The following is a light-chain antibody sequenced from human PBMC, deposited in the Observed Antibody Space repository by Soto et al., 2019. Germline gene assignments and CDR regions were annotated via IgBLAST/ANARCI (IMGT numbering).Light chain of an antibody. CDR2: SNN. CDR3: AAWDDSLNGPV. Sequence: QSVLTKPPSASGNPGQRVTISCSGSSSNIGSNTVNWYQQLPGTAPKLLIYSNNQRPSGVPDRFSGSKSGTSASLAISGLQSEDEADYYWAAWDDSLNGPVFGTGTKVTVL. V-gene: IGLV1-44*01. J-gene: IGLJ1*01. CDR1: SSNIGSNT.